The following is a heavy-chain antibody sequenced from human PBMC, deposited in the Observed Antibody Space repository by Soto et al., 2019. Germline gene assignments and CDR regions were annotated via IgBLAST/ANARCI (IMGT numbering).Heavy chain of an antibody. CDR1: GFTFSDYY. CDR3: AGQYSSSSVEF. D-gene: IGHD6-6*01. Sequence: VQLVESGGDLVLPGRSLRLSCTASGFTFSDYYMNWIRQAPGKGLEWVSYISSGAITIYYADSVKGRFTISRDNAKNSLYLQMNSLRAEDTAVYYCAGQYSSSSVEFWGQGTLVTVSS. CDR2: ISSGAITI. V-gene: IGHV3-11*01. J-gene: IGHJ4*02.